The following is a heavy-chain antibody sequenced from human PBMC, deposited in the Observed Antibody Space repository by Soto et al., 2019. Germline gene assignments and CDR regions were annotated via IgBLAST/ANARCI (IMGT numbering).Heavy chain of an antibody. J-gene: IGHJ4*02. CDR1: GGSISSYY. CDR2: IYHSGST. Sequence: SETLSLTCTVSGGSISSYYWSWIRQPPGKGLEWIGYIYHSGSTNYNPSLKRRVTISVDTSKNQFSLKLSSVTAADTAVYYCAGIVGATTAPFDYWGQGTLVTVSS. V-gene: IGHV4-59*01. D-gene: IGHD1-26*01. CDR3: AGIVGATTAPFDY.